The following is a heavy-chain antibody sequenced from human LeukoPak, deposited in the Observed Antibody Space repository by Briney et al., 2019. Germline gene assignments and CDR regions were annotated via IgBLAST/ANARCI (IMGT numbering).Heavy chain of an antibody. CDR3: VKAHRAYSGYDPGDY. CDR2: ISWDGAST. V-gene: IGHV3-43*01. CDR1: GFTFNEYT. D-gene: IGHD5-12*01. Sequence: PGGSLRLSCAASGFTFNEYTMHWVRQAPGKGLEWASLISWDGASTYYADSVKGRFTISRDNNKNSLFLQMNSLRTEDTALYYCVKAHRAYSGYDPGDYWGQGTLVTVSS. J-gene: IGHJ4*02.